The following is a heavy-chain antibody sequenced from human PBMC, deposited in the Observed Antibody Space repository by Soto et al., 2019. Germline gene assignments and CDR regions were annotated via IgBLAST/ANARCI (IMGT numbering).Heavy chain of an antibody. J-gene: IGHJ4*02. CDR3: ARGTGVTTYFDY. CDR1: GGSFSGYY. CDR2: INHSGST. D-gene: IGHD4-17*01. Sequence: SETLSLTCAVYGGSFSGYYWSWIRQPPGKGLEWIGEINHSGSTNYNPSLKSRVTISVDTSKNQFSLKLSSVTAADTAVYYCARGTGVTTYFDYWGQGTLVTVSS. V-gene: IGHV4-34*01.